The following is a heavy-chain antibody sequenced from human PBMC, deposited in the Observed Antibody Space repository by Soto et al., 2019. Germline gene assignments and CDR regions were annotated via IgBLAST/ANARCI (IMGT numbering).Heavy chain of an antibody. V-gene: IGHV4-38-2*01. J-gene: IGHJ4*02. CDR3: ARXLYYYDSSGYYSKYFDY. D-gene: IGHD3-22*01. CDR1: GYSISGGYY. Sequence: PSETLSLTCAVSGYSISGGYYWGWIRQPPGKGLEWIGSIYHSGSTYYNPSLKSRVTISVDTSKNQFSLKLSSVTAADTAVYYCARXLYYYDSSGYYSKYFDYWGQGTLVTVSS. CDR2: IYHSGST.